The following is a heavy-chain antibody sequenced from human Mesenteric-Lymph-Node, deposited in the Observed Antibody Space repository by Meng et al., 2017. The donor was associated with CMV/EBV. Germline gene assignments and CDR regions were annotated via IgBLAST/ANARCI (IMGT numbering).Heavy chain of an antibody. J-gene: IGHJ4*02. CDR2: ISSSSSTI. CDR3: AREGGVVAATQFDY. CDR1: GFTFSSYS. Sequence: GESLKISCTASGFTFSSYSMNWVRQAPGKGLEWVSYISSSSSTIYYADSVKGRFTISRDNARNSLYLQMDSLRAEDTAVYYCAREGGVVAATQFDYWGQGTLVTVSS. D-gene: IGHD2-15*01. V-gene: IGHV3-48*04.